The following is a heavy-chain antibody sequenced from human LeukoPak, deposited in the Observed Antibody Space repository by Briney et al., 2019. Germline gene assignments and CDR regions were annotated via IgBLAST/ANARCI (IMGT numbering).Heavy chain of an antibody. CDR2: IYRSGST. J-gene: IGHJ4*02. D-gene: IGHD3-22*01. CDR3: ASHSPLYYYDSSGYYPPGGLDY. CDR1: GYSISSGYY. Sequence: PSETLSLTCTVSGYSISSGYYWGWIRQPPGKGLEWIGSIYRSGSTYYNPSLKSRVTISVDTSKNQFSLKLSSVTAADTAVYYCASHSPLYYYDSSGYYPPGGLDYWGQGTLVTVSS. V-gene: IGHV4-38-2*02.